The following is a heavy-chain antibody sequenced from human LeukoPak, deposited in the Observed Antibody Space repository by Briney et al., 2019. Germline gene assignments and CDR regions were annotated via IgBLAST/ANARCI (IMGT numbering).Heavy chain of an antibody. D-gene: IGHD6-6*01. V-gene: IGHV3-33*06. J-gene: IGHJ4*02. Sequence: GGSLRLSCAASGFTFSSHGMHWVRQAPGKGLEWVAVIWYDGSNKYDADSVKGRFTISRDNSKNTLYLQMNSLRAEDTAVYYCAKNTQYSGYYDCWGQGTLVAVSS. CDR2: IWYDGSNK. CDR3: AKNTQYSGYYDC. CDR1: GFTFSSHG.